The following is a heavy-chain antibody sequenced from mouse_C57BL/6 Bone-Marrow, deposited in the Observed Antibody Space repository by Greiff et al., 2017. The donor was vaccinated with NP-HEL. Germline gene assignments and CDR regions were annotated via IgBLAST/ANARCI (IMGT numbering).Heavy chain of an antibody. J-gene: IGHJ4*01. CDR1: GFTFSSYA. CDR2: ISDGGSYT. V-gene: IGHV5-4*03. D-gene: IGHD1-1*01. Sequence: EVKLMESGGGLVKPGGSLKLSCAASGFTFSSYAMSWVRQTPEKRLEWVATISDGGSYTYYPDNVKGRFTISRDNAKNNLYLQMSHLKSEDTAMYYCARADYGSSLYAMDYWGQGTSVTVSS. CDR3: ARADYGSSLYAMDY.